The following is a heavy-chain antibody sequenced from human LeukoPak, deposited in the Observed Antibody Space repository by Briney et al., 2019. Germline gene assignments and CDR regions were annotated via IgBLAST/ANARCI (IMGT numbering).Heavy chain of an antibody. J-gene: IGHJ3*02. CDR3: ARDRGRTSLDI. CDR1: GDSISGYY. D-gene: IGHD2-2*01. Sequence: SETLSLTCTVSGDSISGYYWGWIRQPPGKGLEWIGYIFYSGSTNYNPSLKSRITISVDTSKNQFSLRLTSVTAADTAVYYCARDRGRTSLDIWGQGTMVTVSS. V-gene: IGHV4-59*01. CDR2: IFYSGST.